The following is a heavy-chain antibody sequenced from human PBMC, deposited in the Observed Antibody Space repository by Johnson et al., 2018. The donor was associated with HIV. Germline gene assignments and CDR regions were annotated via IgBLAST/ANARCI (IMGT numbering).Heavy chain of an antibody. CDR1: GFSFSSYA. CDR3: AKGNYYDSSGYYGSTHAFDI. V-gene: IGHV3-30*02. Sequence: QVLLVESGGGVVQPGGSLRLSCAASGFSFSSYAMHWVRQAPGKGLEWVAFIRYDGRNKYYADSVKGRLPLSRDNSKNTLYLQMNSLRAEDTAVYYCAKGNYYDSSGYYGSTHAFDIWGQGTMVTVSS. J-gene: IGHJ3*02. CDR2: IRYDGRNK. D-gene: IGHD3-22*01.